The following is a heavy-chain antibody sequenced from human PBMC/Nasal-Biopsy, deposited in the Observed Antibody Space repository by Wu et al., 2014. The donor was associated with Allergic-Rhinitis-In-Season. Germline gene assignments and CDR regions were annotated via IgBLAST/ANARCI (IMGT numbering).Heavy chain of an antibody. Sequence: LRLSCAASGFTFRNFAMSWVRQGSGKGLEWVSATNSAGDYASYADSVKGRFTISRDNAKDSLYLQLNSLSGDDTAVYYCARVWGHLEDYIGGNYRIRYFELWGRGTLVTVSS. CDR3: ARVWGHLEDYIGGNYRIRYFEL. D-gene: IGHD3-16*02. CDR2: TNSAGDYA. V-gene: IGHV3-21*01. J-gene: IGHJ2*01. CDR1: GFTFRNFA.